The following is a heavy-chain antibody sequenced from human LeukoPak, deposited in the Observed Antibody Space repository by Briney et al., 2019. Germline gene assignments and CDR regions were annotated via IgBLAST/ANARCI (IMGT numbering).Heavy chain of an antibody. D-gene: IGHD3-10*01. CDR1: GFTFSSYA. J-gene: IGHJ6*02. V-gene: IGHV3-30*04. Sequence: GGSLRLSCAASGFTFSSYAMHWVRQTPGKGLEWVTFISYDGYYTYSVDSVKGRFTISRDNSQNTLYLQMSNLRAGDTAVYYCAREYVKMVRGVSSPYNYGMDVWGQGTAVTVSS. CDR2: ISYDGYYT. CDR3: AREYVKMVRGVSSPYNYGMDV.